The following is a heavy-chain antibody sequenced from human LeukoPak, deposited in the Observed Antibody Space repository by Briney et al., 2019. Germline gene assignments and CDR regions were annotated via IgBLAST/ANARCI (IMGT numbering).Heavy chain of an antibody. V-gene: IGHV1-46*01. CDR2: INPSGGST. D-gene: IGHD3-3*01. CDR1: GYTFTNHY. J-gene: IGHJ4*02. Sequence: GASVKVSCKASGYTFTNHYMHWVRQAPGQGLEWMGIINPSGGSTSYAQKFQGRVTMTRDMSTSTVYMELSSLRSEDTAVYYCARGDVLRFLEWPAYDYWGQGTLVTISS. CDR3: ARGDVLRFLEWPAYDY.